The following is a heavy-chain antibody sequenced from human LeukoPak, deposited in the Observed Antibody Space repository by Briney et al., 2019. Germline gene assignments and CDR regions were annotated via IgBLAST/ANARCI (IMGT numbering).Heavy chain of an antibody. CDR3: AKEALGGLDY. Sequence: GGSLRLSCAASGFTVSSNYMNWVRQAPGKGLEWLSIIYSSGSTYYADSVKGRFTISRDSSKNTLYLQMNSLRAEDTAVYYCAKEALGGLDYWGQGTLVTVSS. V-gene: IGHV3-66*01. CDR2: IYSSGST. CDR1: GFTVSSNY. J-gene: IGHJ4*02.